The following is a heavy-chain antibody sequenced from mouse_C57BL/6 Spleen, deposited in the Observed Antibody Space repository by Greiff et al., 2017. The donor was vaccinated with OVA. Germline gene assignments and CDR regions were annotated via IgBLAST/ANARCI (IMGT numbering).Heavy chain of an antibody. CDR3: AREVAYYDYDDYFDY. D-gene: IGHD2-4*01. Sequence: VQLQQPGAELVRPGSSVKLSCKASGYTFTSYWMHWVKQRPIQGLEWIGNIDPSDSETNYNQKFKDKATLTVDKSSSTAYMQLSSLTSEDSAVYYYAREVAYYDYDDYFDYWGQGTTLTVSS. CDR1: GYTFTSYW. V-gene: IGHV1-52*01. CDR2: IDPSDSET. J-gene: IGHJ2*01.